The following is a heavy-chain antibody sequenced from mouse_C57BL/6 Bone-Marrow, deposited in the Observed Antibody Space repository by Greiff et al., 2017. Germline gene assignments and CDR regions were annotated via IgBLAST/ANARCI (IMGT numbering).Heavy chain of an antibody. CDR1: GYTFTSYW. CDR2: IDPSDSYT. J-gene: IGHJ3*01. V-gene: IGHV1-59*01. CDR3: GGGRNFAY. Sequence: QVQLQQSGAELVRPGTSVKLSCKASGYTFTSYWMHWVKQRPGQGLEWIGVIDPSDSYTNYNQKFKGKATLTVDTSSSTAYMQLSSLTSEDSAVYYCGGGRNFAYWGQGTLVTVSA.